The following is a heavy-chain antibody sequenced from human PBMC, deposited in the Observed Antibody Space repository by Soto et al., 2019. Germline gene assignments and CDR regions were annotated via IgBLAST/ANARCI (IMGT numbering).Heavy chain of an antibody. J-gene: IGHJ5*02. CDR3: AKSPRTGIAAATLDP. CDR2: ISGSGGST. Sequence: VGSLRLSCAASGFTFSSYAMSWVRQAPGKGLEWVSAISGSGGSTYYADSVKGRFTISRDNSKNTLYLQMNSLRAEDTAVYYCAKSPRTGIAAATLDPWGQGTLVTVSS. CDR1: GFTFSSYA. V-gene: IGHV3-23*01. D-gene: IGHD6-13*01.